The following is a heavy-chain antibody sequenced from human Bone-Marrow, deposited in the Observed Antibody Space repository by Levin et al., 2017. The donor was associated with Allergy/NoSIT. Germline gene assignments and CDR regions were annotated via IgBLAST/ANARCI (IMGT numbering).Heavy chain of an antibody. CDR2: IYYSGNT. V-gene: IGHV4-59*02. CDR3: ARDPFHSNWFDP. CDR1: GDSVSTYY. Sequence: SETLSLTCAVSGDSVSTYYWNWIRQPPGKGLQWIGFIYYSGNTNYNPSLKGRVRLSVDTSKNHLSLTLRSVTAADTAIYYCARDPFHSNWFDPWGQGTLVTVSS. J-gene: IGHJ5*02.